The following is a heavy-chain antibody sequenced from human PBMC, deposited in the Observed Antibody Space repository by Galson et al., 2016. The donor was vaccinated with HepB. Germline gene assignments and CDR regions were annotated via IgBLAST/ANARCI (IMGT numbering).Heavy chain of an antibody. CDR2: IIVVFGTP. Sequence: SVKVSCKASGGTFSTSTINWLRQAPGQGLEWMGGIIVVFGTPKYAQKFQGRVTITVDRSTNTAYMELRSLRSDDTAIFYCAGDGSGTYFGAFEIWGQGTMVTVSS. CDR1: GGTFSTST. J-gene: IGHJ3*02. V-gene: IGHV1-69*13. D-gene: IGHD1-26*01. CDR3: AGDGSGTYFGAFEI.